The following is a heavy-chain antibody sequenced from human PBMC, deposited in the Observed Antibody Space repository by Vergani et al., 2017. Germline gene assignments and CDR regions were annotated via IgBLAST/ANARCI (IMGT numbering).Heavy chain of an antibody. CDR3: ARVGLWFGEQEYEDASHDAFDI. V-gene: IGHV4-38-2*02. J-gene: IGHJ3*02. CDR1: GYSISSGYY. Sequence: QVQLQESGPGLVKPSETLSLTCTVSGYSISSGYYWGWIRQPPGKGLEWIGSVHHSWSTYYNPSLKRRVTMSVDTSKNQFPLKLSSVTAADTAVYYCARVGLWFGEQEYEDASHDAFDIWGQGTMVTVSS. D-gene: IGHD3-10*01. CDR2: VHHSWST.